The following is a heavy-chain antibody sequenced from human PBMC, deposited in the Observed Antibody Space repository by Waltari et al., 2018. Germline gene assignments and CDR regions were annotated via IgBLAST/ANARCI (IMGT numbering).Heavy chain of an antibody. J-gene: IGHJ3*02. V-gene: IGHV4-59*11. CDR3: ARDSSRMATITTDAFDI. CDR2: IYYSGST. CDR1: GGSISSHY. D-gene: IGHD5-12*01. Sequence: QVQLQESGPGLVKPSETLSITCTVSGGSISSHYWSWIRQPPGKGLEWIGYIYYSGSTNYNPSLKSRVTISVDTSKNQFSLKLSSVTAADTAVYYCARDSSRMATITTDAFDIWGQGTMVTVSS.